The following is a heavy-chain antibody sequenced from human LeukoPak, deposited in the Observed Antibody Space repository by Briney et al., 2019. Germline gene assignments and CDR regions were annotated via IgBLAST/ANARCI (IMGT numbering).Heavy chain of an antibody. J-gene: IGHJ4*02. CDR1: GFTFSVYG. D-gene: IGHD3-22*01. CDR3: ATSPLHIYYDSRGSRPLFDY. Sequence: PGGSLRLSCGASGFTFSVYGMHWVRQAPGKGLEWVAVIWSDGSNEYFADSVKGRFTISRDNSKNTLYLQMNSLRSEDTAVYYCATSPLHIYYDSRGSRPLFDYWGQGTLVTVSS. CDR2: IWSDGSNE. V-gene: IGHV3-30*02.